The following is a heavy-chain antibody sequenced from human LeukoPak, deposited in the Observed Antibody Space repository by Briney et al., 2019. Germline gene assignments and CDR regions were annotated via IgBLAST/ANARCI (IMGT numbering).Heavy chain of an antibody. CDR2: IYYSGIT. Sequence: SETLSLTCTVSGGSISSYFWCWIWQRQGQGLEWNGYIYYSGITNYNPSLKSRITISVDTSKNQFSLKLSSVTAADTAVYYCARYIVVVPAATYYFDYWGQGTLVTVSS. V-gene: IGHV4-59*01. CDR1: GGSISSYF. CDR3: ARYIVVVPAATYYFDY. D-gene: IGHD2-2*01. J-gene: IGHJ4*02.